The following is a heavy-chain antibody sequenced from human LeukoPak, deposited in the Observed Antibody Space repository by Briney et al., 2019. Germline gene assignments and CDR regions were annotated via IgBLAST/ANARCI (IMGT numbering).Heavy chain of an antibody. J-gene: IGHJ4*02. CDR1: GFPFSDFS. D-gene: IGHD2-8*01. CDR2: TNSGGSST. Sequence: GGSLRLSCATSGFPFSDFSMTWVRQAPGKGLEWLSTTNSGGSSTDYAGSVKGRFTISRDNSKNTLYLQMSSLRVEDTAVYYCAKQSYARSLGEGGPGTLVTVSS. V-gene: IGHV3-23*01. CDR3: AKQSYARSLGE.